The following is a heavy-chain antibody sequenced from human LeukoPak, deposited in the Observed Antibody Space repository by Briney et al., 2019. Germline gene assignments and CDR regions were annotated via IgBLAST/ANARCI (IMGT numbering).Heavy chain of an antibody. D-gene: IGHD3-10*01. V-gene: IGHV3-23*01. J-gene: IGHJ6*02. CDR3: AKNYASGRGVPYAMDV. Sequence: QTGGSLRLSSAASGFNFADHAMRWVRQAPGKGLEWVSAISGISGSTTIYADSVKGRFAVSRDNSRNTLFLQMNSLRAEDTAVYYCAKNYASGRGVPYAMDVWGQGTTVTVAS. CDR1: GFNFADHA. CDR2: ISGISGSTT.